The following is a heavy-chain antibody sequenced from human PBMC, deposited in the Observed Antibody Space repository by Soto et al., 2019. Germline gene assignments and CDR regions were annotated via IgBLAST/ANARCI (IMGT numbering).Heavy chain of an antibody. CDR2: IYYSGST. Sequence: QVQLQESGPGLVKPSQTLSLTCTVSGGSISSGDYYWSWIRQPPGKGLEWIGYIYYSGSTYYNPSLQSRVTISVATSKNQFSLKLSSVTAADTAVYYCASLDSSGYSPFDYWGQGTLVTVSS. V-gene: IGHV4-30-4*01. J-gene: IGHJ4*02. D-gene: IGHD3-22*01. CDR1: GGSISSGDYY. CDR3: ASLDSSGYSPFDY.